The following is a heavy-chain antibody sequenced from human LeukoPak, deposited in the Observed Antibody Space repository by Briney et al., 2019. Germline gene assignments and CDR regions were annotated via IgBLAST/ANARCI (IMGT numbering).Heavy chain of an antibody. CDR2: ISSSGSTI. J-gene: IGHJ6*03. CDR3: ARDQSYYDILRDYYYYYYMDV. V-gene: IGHV3-48*03. CDR1: GFTSSSYE. Sequence: GGSLRLSCAASGFTSSSYEMNWVRQAPGKGLEWVSYISSSGSTIYYADSVKGRFTISRDNAKNSLYLQMNSLRAEDTAVYYCARDQSYYDILRDYYYYYYMDVWGKGTTVTISS. D-gene: IGHD3-9*01.